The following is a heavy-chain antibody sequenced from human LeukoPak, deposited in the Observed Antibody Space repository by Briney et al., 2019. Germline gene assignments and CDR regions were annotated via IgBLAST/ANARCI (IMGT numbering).Heavy chain of an antibody. CDR2: IYYSGST. D-gene: IGHD2/OR15-2a*01. V-gene: IGHV4-39*01. CDR1: GGSISSSSYY. CDR3: ARLTIYASGEDS. Sequence: SETLSLTCTVSGGSISSSSYYWGWIRQPPGKRLEWIGSIYYSGSTYYDPSLKSRVTISVDTSKNQFSLKLSSVTAADTAVYYCARLTIYASGEDSWGQGTLVTVSS. J-gene: IGHJ4*02.